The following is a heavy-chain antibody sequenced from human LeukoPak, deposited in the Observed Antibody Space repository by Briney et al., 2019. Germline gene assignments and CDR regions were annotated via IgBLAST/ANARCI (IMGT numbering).Heavy chain of an antibody. V-gene: IGHV1-18*01. D-gene: IGHD2-8*01. J-gene: IGHJ6*03. CDR2: ISAYNGNT. CDR1: GYSFTNYV. Sequence: ASVRVSCKASGYSFTNYVIISWVRQAPGQGLEWMGWISAYNGNTDYVQNLQGRVTMTTDTPTSTAYMALRSLRFDDTAVYYCARGMGYNYYYMDVWGKGTTVTVSS. CDR3: ARGMGYNYYYMDV.